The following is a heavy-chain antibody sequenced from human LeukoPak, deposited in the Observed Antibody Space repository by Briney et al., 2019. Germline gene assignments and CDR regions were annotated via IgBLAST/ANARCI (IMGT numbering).Heavy chain of an antibody. CDR1: GYTFTGYY. D-gene: IGHD6-13*01. V-gene: IGHV1-2*02. CDR2: INPNSGGT. J-gene: IGHJ3*02. Sequence: GASVKVSCKASGYTFTGYYMHWVRQAPGQGLEWMGWINPNSGGTNYAQKFQGRDTMTRDTSISTAYMELSRLRSDDTAVYYCARDKHSSSWYRDAFDIWGQGTMVTVSS. CDR3: ARDKHSSSWYRDAFDI.